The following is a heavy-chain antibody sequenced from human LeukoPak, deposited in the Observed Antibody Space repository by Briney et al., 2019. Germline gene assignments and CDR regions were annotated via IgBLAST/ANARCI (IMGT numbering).Heavy chain of an antibody. V-gene: IGHV4-59*01. CDR1: GGSISSYY. CDR2: IYYSGST. J-gene: IGHJ4*02. CDR3: ARADSSGYYVGY. Sequence: SETLSLTCTVSGGSISSYYWSWIRQPPGKGLEWIGHIYYSGSTNYNPSLKSRVTISEDTSKNQFSLKLSSVTAADTAVYYCARADSSGYYVGYWGQGTLVTVSS. D-gene: IGHD3-22*01.